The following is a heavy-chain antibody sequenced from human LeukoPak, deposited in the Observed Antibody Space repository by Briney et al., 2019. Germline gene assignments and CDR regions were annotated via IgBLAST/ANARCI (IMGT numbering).Heavy chain of an antibody. CDR3: ARHTKRPQAGWFDP. Sequence: GESLKISCKASGYNFTTYWIGWVCQMPGKGLEYMGIIYPRDSQIRYSPSFQGQVTISADKSISTAYLQWTSLKASDTAIYYCARHTKRPQAGWFDPWGQGTLVTVSS. V-gene: IGHV5-51*01. CDR1: GYNFTTYW. CDR2: IYPRDSQI. D-gene: IGHD6-25*01. J-gene: IGHJ5*02.